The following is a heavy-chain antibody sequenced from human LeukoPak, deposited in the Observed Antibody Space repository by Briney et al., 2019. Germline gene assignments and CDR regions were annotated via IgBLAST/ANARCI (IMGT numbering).Heavy chain of an antibody. CDR2: IYHSRST. V-gene: IGHV4-59*01. Sequence: SETLSLTCTVSGGSISSYYWSWIRQPPGKGLEWIGHIYHSRSTNYNPSLKSRVTISVDTSKNQFSLKLSSVTAADTALYYCASLFYYDSSGYSYYFDYWGQGALVTVSS. J-gene: IGHJ4*02. CDR1: GGSISSYY. CDR3: ASLFYYDSSGYSYYFDY. D-gene: IGHD3-22*01.